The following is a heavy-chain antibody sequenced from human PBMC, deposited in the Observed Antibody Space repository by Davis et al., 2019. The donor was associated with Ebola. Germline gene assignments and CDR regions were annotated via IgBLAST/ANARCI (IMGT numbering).Heavy chain of an antibody. CDR3: ARVRRGSSWGYYYHYGMDV. CDR2: MNPNSGNT. V-gene: IGHV1-8*03. J-gene: IGHJ6*02. D-gene: IGHD6-13*01. Sequence: ASVKVSCKASGYTFTSYDINWVRQATGQGLEWMGWMNPNSGNTGYAQKFQGRVTITRNTSISTAYMELSSLRSEDTAVYYCARVRRGSSWGYYYHYGMDVWGQGTTVTVSS. CDR1: GYTFTSYD.